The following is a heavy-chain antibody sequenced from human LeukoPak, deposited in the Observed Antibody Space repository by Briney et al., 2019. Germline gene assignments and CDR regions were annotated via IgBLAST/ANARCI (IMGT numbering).Heavy chain of an antibody. CDR2: IYPGDSDT. Sequence: GESLKISCKGSGYSFTSYWIGWVRQMPGKGLEWMGIIYPGDSDTRYSPSFQGQVTVSADKSISTAYLQWSSLKASDAAMYYCARTSTSYSSGWYPLNYWGQGTLATVSS. V-gene: IGHV5-51*01. D-gene: IGHD6-19*01. CDR1: GYSFTSYW. J-gene: IGHJ4*02. CDR3: ARTSTSYSSGWYPLNY.